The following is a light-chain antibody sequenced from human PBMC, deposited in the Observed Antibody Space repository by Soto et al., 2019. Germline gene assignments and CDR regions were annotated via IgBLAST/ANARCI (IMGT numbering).Light chain of an antibody. CDR1: QSLGGN. CDR2: RAS. Sequence: EIVMTQSPATLAVSPGDTVTLSCRASQSLGGNLAWYQQKPGQAPRLFIFRASSRATGVPARFSASGSGTEFTLTISELQSEDFAVYYCQQYSNGPPWTFGPGTKVDSK. J-gene: IGKJ1*01. V-gene: IGKV3-15*01. CDR3: QQYSNGPPWT.